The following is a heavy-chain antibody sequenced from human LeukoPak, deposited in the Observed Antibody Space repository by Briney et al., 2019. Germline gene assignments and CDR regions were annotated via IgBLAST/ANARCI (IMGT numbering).Heavy chain of an antibody. CDR1: GFTFSSYE. Sequence: GGSLRLSCAASGFTFSSYEMIWVRQAPGKGLEWVSHISSSAIYTYYADSVKGRFTISRDNAKNSLYLQMSSLRAEDTAVYYCAREEQQLVFYVYWGQGTLVTVSS. CDR3: AREEQQLVFYVY. CDR2: ISSSAIYT. V-gene: IGHV3-48*03. D-gene: IGHD6-13*01. J-gene: IGHJ4*02.